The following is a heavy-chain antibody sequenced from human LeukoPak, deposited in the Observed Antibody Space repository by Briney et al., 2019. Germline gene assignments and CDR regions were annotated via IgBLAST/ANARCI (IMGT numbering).Heavy chain of an antibody. J-gene: IGHJ6*02. V-gene: IGHV3-23*03. Sequence: PGGSLSLSCAVSGFSFDNCAMTWVRQAPGKGLEWVSVIYSGGSTYYADSVKGRFTISRDNSKNTLYLQMNSLRPEDTAVYYCAKGVVAATNAAYYGMDVWGQGTTVTVSS. D-gene: IGHD2-15*01. CDR3: AKGVVAATNAAYYGMDV. CDR2: IYSGGST. CDR1: GFSFDNCA.